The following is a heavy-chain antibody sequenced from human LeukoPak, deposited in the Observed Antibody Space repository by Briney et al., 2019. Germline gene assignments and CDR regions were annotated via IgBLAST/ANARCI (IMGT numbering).Heavy chain of an antibody. Sequence: ASVKVSCEASGGTFSSYAISWVRQAPGQGLEWMGGIIPIFGTANYAQKFQGRVTITTDESTSTAYMELCSLRSEDTAVYYCARDRGIWGSYLDYWGQGTLVTVSS. D-gene: IGHD3-16*01. J-gene: IGHJ4*02. CDR1: GGTFSSYA. CDR2: IIPIFGTA. V-gene: IGHV1-69*05. CDR3: ARDRGIWGSYLDY.